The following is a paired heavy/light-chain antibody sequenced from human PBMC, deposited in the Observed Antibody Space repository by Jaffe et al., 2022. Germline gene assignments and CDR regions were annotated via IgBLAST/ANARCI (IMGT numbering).Heavy chain of an antibody. V-gene: IGHV3-30*02. CDR3: AKDCWYCSTHNSCPTYYYYMDV. Sequence: QVQLVESGGGVVQPGGSLTLACAASGFPFSSHGMHWVRQAPGKGLEWVAFIRYDGSNKYYGDSVKGRFTISRDNSKNTVRLQMNSLRPEDTAVYYCAKDCWYCSTHNSCPTYYYYMDVWGNGSAVTVSS. CDR1: GFPFSSHG. J-gene: IGHJ6*03. D-gene: IGHD2-2*01. CDR2: IRYDGSNK.
Light chain of an antibody. CDR1: QSVLYDSNNHNY. CDR2: WAS. CDR3: QQYYSPPGT. V-gene: IGKV4-1*01. Sequence: DIVMTQSPDSLAVSLGERATINCKSSQSVLYDSNNHNYLAWYQKKPGQPPKLLVYWASTRESGVPDRFSGSGSETDFTLTISSLQAEDVAVYYCQQYYSPPGTFGQGTRVEIK. J-gene: IGKJ1*01.